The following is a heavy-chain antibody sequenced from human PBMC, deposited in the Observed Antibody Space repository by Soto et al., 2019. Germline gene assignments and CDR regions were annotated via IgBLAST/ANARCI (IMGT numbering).Heavy chain of an antibody. CDR3: ARMIVVVNPRTYYYYGMDV. J-gene: IGHJ6*02. CDR2: INAGNGNT. V-gene: IGHV1-3*01. D-gene: IGHD3-22*01. CDR1: GYTFTSYA. Sequence: ASVKVSCKASGYTFTSYAMHWVRQAPGQRLEWMGWINAGNGNTKYSQKFQGRVTITRDTSASTAYMELSSLRSEDTAVYYCARMIVVVNPRTYYYYGMDVWGQGTTVTVSS.